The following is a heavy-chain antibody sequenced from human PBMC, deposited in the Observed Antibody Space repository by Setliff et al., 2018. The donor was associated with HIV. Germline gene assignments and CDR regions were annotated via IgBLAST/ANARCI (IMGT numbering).Heavy chain of an antibody. CDR3: ARDIWAYGLMGS. D-gene: IGHD4-17*01. J-gene: IGHJ5*02. Sequence: SETLSLTCTVSGGSIRSTSHYWGWIRQPPGEGLEWIGSIYFSGHTNYNPSLKSRVTLSLDNSKDQFSLKLTSVTAADTAVYYCARDIWAYGLMGSWGQGTLVTVSS. V-gene: IGHV4-39*07. CDR1: GGSIRSTSHY. CDR2: IYFSGHT.